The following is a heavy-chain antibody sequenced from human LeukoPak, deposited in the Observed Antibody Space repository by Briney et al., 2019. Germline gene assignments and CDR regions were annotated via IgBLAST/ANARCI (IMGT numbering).Heavy chain of an antibody. CDR1: GGSFINYY. D-gene: IGHD1-26*01. CDR2: IHTSGST. Sequence: PSETLSLTCTVSGGSFINYYWSWIRQPPGQGLEWVGYIHTSGSTSHNPSLKSRVTISVDTSKNQFSLKLSSVTAADTAVYYCARLTSGSYLEYWGQGTLVTVSS. J-gene: IGHJ4*02. CDR3: ARLTSGSYLEY. V-gene: IGHV4-4*09.